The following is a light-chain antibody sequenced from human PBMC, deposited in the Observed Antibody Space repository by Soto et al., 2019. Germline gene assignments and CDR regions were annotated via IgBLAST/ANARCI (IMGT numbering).Light chain of an antibody. Sequence: DVQMTQSPSTLPASVGDRVTITCGASQSIRNGVSLYQQKPGTAPKVLIYHASNLQSGVPSRFSGSGSGTEFTLTISSLQPDDFATYYCQQYNSYSFGQGTKVDI. CDR3: QQYNSYS. J-gene: IGKJ1*01. V-gene: IGKV1-5*01. CDR1: QSIRNG. CDR2: HAS.